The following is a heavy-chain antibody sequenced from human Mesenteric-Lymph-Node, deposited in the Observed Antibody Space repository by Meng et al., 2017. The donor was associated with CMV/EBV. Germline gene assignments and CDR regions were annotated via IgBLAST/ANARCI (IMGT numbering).Heavy chain of an antibody. J-gene: IGHJ4*02. CDR2: IHTTNGDT. V-gene: IGHV1-3*04. D-gene: IGHD6-6*01. CDR3: ARDLGSSGDC. CDR1: GYTFNNYA. Sequence: SCETSGYTFNNYAIHWVRQAPGQGLEWMGWIHTTNGDTKYSQKFQGRVTLSRDTSATTAYMELRSLTSEDTAVYYCARDLGSSGDCWGQGTLVTVSS.